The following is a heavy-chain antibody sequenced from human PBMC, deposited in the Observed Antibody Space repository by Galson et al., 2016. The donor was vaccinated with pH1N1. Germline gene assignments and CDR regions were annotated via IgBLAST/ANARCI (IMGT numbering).Heavy chain of an antibody. V-gene: IGHV3-53*01. Sequence: SLRLSCAASGFTVSPNDMSWFRQAPGKGLEWVSVIYSGGNTYSTDSVTGRFTISRDSSKTTLYLQMNSLRPEDTAVYYCARGKPGFSYYGMDVWGQGTTVTVSS. J-gene: IGHJ6*02. CDR2: IYSGGNT. CDR3: ARGKPGFSYYGMDV. CDR1: GFTVSPND.